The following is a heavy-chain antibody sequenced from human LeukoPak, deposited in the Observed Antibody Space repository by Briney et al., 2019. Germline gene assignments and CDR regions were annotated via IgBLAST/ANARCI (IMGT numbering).Heavy chain of an antibody. V-gene: IGHV3-21*01. CDR1: GFTFNTYS. Sequence: GGSLRLSCAASGFTFNTYSMNWVRQAPGKGPEWVSCVSSHSDYIYYADSVKGRFTISRDDAKNSLYLQMHSLRAEDTAVYYCARDLGSSGWPFDYWGQGTLVTVSS. D-gene: IGHD6-19*01. CDR3: ARDLGSSGWPFDY. J-gene: IGHJ4*02. CDR2: VSSHSDYI.